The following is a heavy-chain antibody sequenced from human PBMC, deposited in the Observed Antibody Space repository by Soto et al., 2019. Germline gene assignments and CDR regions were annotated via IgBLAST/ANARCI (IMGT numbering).Heavy chain of an antibody. CDR1: GFTFTSYD. D-gene: IGHD4-4*01. CDR2: IFHDGSAE. Sequence: PGASLRLSCAASGFTFTSYDMHWVRQSPGTVLEWMALIFHDGSAEYYADCVKGRFTISRDNCKNTLYLQMNSLRAEDTAVYYCARSRDGYSFYFYYGMDGWGQGTTVTVSS. CDR3: ARSRDGYSFYFYYGMDG. V-gene: IGHV3-30*03. J-gene: IGHJ6*02.